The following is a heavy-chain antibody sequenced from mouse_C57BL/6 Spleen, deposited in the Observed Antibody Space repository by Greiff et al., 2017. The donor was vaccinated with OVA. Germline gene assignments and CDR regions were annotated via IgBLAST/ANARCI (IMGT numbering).Heavy chain of an antibody. V-gene: IGHV1-82*01. CDR2: IYPGDGDT. D-gene: IGHD2-4*01. CDR3: ARLEDYDDY. J-gene: IGHJ2*01. CDR1: GYAFISSW. Sequence: QVQLQQSGPELVKPGASVKISCKASGYAFISSWMNWVKQRPGKGLEWIGRIYPGDGDTNYNGKFKGKATLTADKSSSTAYMQLSSLTSEDSAVYFCARLEDYDDYWGQGTTLTVSS.